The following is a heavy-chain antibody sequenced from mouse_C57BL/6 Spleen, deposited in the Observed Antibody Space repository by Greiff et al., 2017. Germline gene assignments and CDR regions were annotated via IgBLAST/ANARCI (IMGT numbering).Heavy chain of an antibody. CDR1: GFNIKDDY. J-gene: IGHJ2*01. CDR2: IDPENGDT. CDR3: TTWGLRRD. V-gene: IGHV14-4*01. D-gene: IGHD2-4*01. Sequence: EVKLVESGAELVRPGASVKLSCTASGFNIKDDYMHWVKQRPEQGLEWIGWIDPENGDTEYASKFQGKATITADTSSNTAYLQLSSLTSEDTAVYYCTTWGLRRDWGQGTTLTVSS.